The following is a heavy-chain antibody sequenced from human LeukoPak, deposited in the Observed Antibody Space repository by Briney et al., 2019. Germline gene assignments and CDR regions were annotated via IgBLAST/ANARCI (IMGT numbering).Heavy chain of an antibody. CDR2: INTNTGDP. Sequence: VASVKVSCKASGYTFTSYAMNWVRQAPGQGLEWMGWINTNTGDPTYAQGFTGRFVFSLDTSVSTAYLQISSLKAEDTAVYYCARAQHKIAVAGKSASTIDYWGQGTLVTVSS. D-gene: IGHD6-19*01. J-gene: IGHJ4*02. CDR1: GYTFTSYA. V-gene: IGHV7-4-1*02. CDR3: ARAQHKIAVAGKSASTIDY.